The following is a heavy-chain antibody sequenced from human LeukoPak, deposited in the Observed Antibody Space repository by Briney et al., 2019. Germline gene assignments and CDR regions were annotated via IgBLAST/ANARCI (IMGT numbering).Heavy chain of an antibody. CDR2: IYTSGST. J-gene: IGHJ4*02. Sequence: SETLSLTCAVSSDSIYSGIYYWSWIRQPAGKGLEWIGRIYTSGSTYYNPSLKSRVTISLDTSKNQFSLTLISVTAADTAVYYCARDVDTFFDYWGQGTLVTVSS. CDR3: ARDVDTFFDY. D-gene: IGHD5-18*01. CDR1: SDSIYSGIYY. V-gene: IGHV4-61*02.